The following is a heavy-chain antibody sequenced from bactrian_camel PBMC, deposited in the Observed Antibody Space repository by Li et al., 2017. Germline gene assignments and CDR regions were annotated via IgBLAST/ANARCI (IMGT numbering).Heavy chain of an antibody. V-gene: IGHV3S10*01. CDR3: AAARDRYCYSFSWWRDSAFDY. D-gene: IGHD2*01. CDR2: IYSDGKT. J-gene: IGHJ6*01. Sequence: VQLVESGGGLVQPGGSLRLSCAASGFTFSNYHMTWVRQAPGKGLDWVSSIYSDGKTDYADSVKGRFTISQDSAKNTVYLQMNSLKPEDTAMYYCAAARDRYCYSFSWWRDSAFDYWGQGTQVTDS. CDR1: GFTFSNYH.